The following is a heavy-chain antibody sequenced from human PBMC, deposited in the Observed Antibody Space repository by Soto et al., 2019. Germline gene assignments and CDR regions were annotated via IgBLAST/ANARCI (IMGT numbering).Heavy chain of an antibody. CDR1: GFTFRSYA. Sequence: VQLLESGGGLVQPGGSLRLSCAASGFTFRSYAMSWVRQAPGKGLEWVSAISGSGGSTYYADSVKGRFTISRDNSKNTVYLQMNSLRAEDTAVYYCAKDLLHIVRGVIGRGGMDVWGQGTTVTVSS. CDR3: AKDLLHIVRGVIGRGGMDV. J-gene: IGHJ6*02. V-gene: IGHV3-23*01. CDR2: ISGSGGST. D-gene: IGHD3-10*01.